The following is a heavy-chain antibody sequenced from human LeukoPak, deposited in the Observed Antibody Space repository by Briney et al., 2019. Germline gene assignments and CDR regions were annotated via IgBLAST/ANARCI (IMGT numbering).Heavy chain of an antibody. J-gene: IGHJ4*02. V-gene: IGHV6-1*01. CDR3: ARAKGRRPLFDY. CDR1: GDSVSSNSAA. CDR2: TYYKSKWYN. Sequence: SQTRSPTCAISGDSVSSNSAAWNWIRQSPSKGLEWLGRTYYKSKWYNDYAVSVKGRIAINPDTSKNQFSLQLNSVTPEDTAVYYCARAKGRRPLFDYWGQGTLVTLST.